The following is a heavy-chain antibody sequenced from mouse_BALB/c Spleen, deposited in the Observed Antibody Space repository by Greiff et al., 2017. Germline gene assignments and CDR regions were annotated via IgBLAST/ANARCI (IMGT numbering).Heavy chain of an antibody. CDR2: IRLKSNNYAT. CDR3: TRESYYAMDY. J-gene: IGHJ4*01. CDR1: GFTFSNYW. Sequence: EVKVVESGGGLVQPGGSMKLSCVASGFTFSNYWMNWVRQSPEKGLEWVAEIRLKSNNYATHYAESVKGRFTISRDDSKSSVYLQMNNLRAEDTGIYYCTRESYYAMDYWGQGTSVTVSS. V-gene: IGHV6-6*02.